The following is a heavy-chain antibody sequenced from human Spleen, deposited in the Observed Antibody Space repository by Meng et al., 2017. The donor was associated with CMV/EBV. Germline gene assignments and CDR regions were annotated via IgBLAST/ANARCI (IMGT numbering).Heavy chain of an antibody. CDR2: INQDGSEK. J-gene: IGHJ4*02. D-gene: IGHD3-16*01. CDR1: GFTFSSYW. CDR3: AKGVGGGAHDY. V-gene: IGHV3-7*03. Sequence: GGSLRLSCAASGFTFSSYWMTWVRQAPGKGLEWVANINQDGSEKYYVHSVKGRFTISRDNAKNSLYLQMNSLRAEDTAVYYCAKGVGGGAHDYWGQGTLVTVSS.